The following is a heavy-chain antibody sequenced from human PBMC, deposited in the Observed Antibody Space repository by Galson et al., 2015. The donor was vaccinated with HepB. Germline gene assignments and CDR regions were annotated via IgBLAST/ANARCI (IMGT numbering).Heavy chain of an antibody. Sequence: SLRLSCAASGFSFSSYWMSWVRQAPGKGLEWVAVISYDGSNKYYADSVKGRFTISRDNSKNTLYLQMNSLRAEDTAVYYCARVTLRDYSNPIDYWGQGTLVTVSS. J-gene: IGHJ4*02. V-gene: IGHV3-30-3*01. D-gene: IGHD4-11*01. CDR2: ISYDGSNK. CDR3: ARVTLRDYSNPIDY. CDR1: GFSFSSYW.